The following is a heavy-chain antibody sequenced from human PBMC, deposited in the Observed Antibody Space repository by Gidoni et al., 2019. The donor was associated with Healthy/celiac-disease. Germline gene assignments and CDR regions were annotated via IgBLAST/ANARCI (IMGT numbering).Heavy chain of an antibody. Sequence: QVQLVQSGAVVKKPGPPVTLSCKAPVGTSSSYSISWVRKAPGQGLEWMGGIIPIVGTANYAQKFQGRVTITADESTSTAYMELSSLRSEDTAVYYCARLGVVGATRHCFDYWGQGTLVTVSS. CDR2: IIPIVGTA. V-gene: IGHV1-69*01. CDR1: VGTSSSYS. D-gene: IGHD1-26*01. CDR3: ARLGVVGATRHCFDY. J-gene: IGHJ4*02.